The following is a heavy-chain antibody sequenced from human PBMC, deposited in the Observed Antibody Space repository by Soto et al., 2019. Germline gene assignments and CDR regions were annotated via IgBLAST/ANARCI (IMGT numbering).Heavy chain of an antibody. Sequence: GGSLRLSCAASGFTFSDYGMHWVRQAPGKGLEWLTVIWYDGGNEYYADSVKGRFTVSRDNSKNTLYLQMNSLRADDTAVYYCAKAIENYSTGYYKPFYYFGVDVWGQGTTVTVSS. D-gene: IGHD3-22*01. V-gene: IGHV3-30*02. CDR3: AKAIENYSTGYYKPFYYFGVDV. CDR2: IWYDGGNE. CDR1: GFTFSDYG. J-gene: IGHJ6*02.